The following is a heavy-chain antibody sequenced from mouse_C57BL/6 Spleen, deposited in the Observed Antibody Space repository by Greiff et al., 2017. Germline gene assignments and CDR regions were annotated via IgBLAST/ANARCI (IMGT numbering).Heavy chain of an antibody. J-gene: IGHJ2*01. Sequence: QVQLKQSGAELVRPGTSVKVSCKASGYAFTNYLIEWVKQRPGQGLEWIGVINPGSGGTNYNEKFQGKATLTAYKSSSTAYMQLSSLTSEDSAVYFCARYGTGPLDYWGQGTTLTVSS. CDR3: ARYGTGPLDY. D-gene: IGHD1-1*01. V-gene: IGHV1-54*01. CDR2: INPGSGGT. CDR1: GYAFTNYL.